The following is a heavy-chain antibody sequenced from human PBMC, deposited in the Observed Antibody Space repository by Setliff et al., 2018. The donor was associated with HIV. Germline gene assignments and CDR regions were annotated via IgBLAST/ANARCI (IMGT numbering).Heavy chain of an antibody. V-gene: IGHV1-2*02. CDR1: GYTFTGYY. D-gene: IGHD6-6*01. J-gene: IGHJ6*02. Sequence: ASVKVSCKASGYTFTGYYMHWVRQAPGQGLEWMGWINPNSGGTNYAQKFQGRVTMTRDTSISTAYMELSRLRSDDTAVYYCARDLGRLVQSFYYYYGMDVWGQGTTVTVSS. CDR2: INPNSGGT. CDR3: ARDLGRLVQSFYYYYGMDV.